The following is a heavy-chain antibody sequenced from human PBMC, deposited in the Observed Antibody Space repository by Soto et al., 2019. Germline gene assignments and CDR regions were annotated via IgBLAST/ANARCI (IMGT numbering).Heavy chain of an antibody. CDR1: GGTFSSYT. V-gene: IGHV1-69*08. Sequence: QVQLVQSGAEVKKPGSSVKVSCKASGGTFSSYTISWVRQAPGQGLEWMGRIIPILGIANYAQKFQGRVTITADKSTSTAYMELSSLRSEDTAVYCCAREAPYYYYRDVWGKGTTVTVSS. J-gene: IGHJ6*03. CDR2: IIPILGIA. CDR3: AREAPYYYYRDV.